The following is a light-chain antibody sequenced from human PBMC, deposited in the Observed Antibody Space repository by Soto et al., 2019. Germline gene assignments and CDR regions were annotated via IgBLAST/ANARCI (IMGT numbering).Light chain of an antibody. V-gene: IGLV2-23*01. CDR3: CSSAGSSLYV. CDR2: EGT. CDR1: SSDVGTYDL. Sequence: QSALTQPASVSGSPGQSIAISCTGTSSDVGTYDLVSWYQQHPGKAPKLMIYEGTKRPSGVSNRFSGSKSANTASLTISGLQPDDEADYYCCSSAGSSLYVFGSGTKLTVL. J-gene: IGLJ1*01.